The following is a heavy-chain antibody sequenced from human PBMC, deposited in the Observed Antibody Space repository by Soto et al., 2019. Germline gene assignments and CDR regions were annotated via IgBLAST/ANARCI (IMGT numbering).Heavy chain of an antibody. V-gene: IGHV3-53*04. CDR2: IYSGGST. Sequence: EVQLVESGGGLVQPGGSLRLSCAASGFTVSSNYMSWVRQAPGKGLEWVSVIYSGGSTYYADSVKGRFTISRHNSKNTLYLQMNSLRAEDTAVYYCARARYSSGRIDYFDYWGQGTLVTVSS. CDR1: GFTVSSNY. CDR3: ARARYSSGRIDYFDY. J-gene: IGHJ4*02. D-gene: IGHD6-19*01.